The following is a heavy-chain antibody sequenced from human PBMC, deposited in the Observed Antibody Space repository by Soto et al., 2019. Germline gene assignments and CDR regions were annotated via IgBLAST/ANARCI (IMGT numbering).Heavy chain of an antibody. CDR3: AKQRRGSSSNGWFSY. V-gene: IGHV3-30*18. D-gene: IGHD6-13*01. CDR1: GFTFSSYG. J-gene: IGHJ4*02. CDR2: ISYDGSNK. Sequence: GGSLRLSCAASGFTFSSYGMHWVRQAPGKGLEWVAVISYDGSNKYYADSVKGRFTISRDNSKNTLYLQMNSLRAEDTAVYYYAKQRRGSSSNGWFSYWGQGTLVTVSS.